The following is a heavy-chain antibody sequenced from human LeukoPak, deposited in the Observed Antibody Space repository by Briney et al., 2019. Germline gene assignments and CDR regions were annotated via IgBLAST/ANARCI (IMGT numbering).Heavy chain of an antibody. CDR3: ARGGYSSSWYHFDY. CDR2: INEDGSIT. CDR1: GFTFRTYW. D-gene: IGHD6-13*01. Sequence: PGGSLRLSCAVSGFTFRTYWMHWVRQVPGEGLVWVSRINEDGSITNYADSVKGRFSISRDNAKNTLYLQMNSLRAEDTAVYYCARGGYSSSWYHFDYWGQGTLVTVSS. J-gene: IGHJ4*02. V-gene: IGHV3-74*01.